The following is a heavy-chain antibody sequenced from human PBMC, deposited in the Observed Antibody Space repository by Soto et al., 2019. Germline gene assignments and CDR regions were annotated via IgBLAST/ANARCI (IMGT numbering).Heavy chain of an antibody. CDR2: LNHSGST. D-gene: IGHD4-17*01. CDR1: VGSISNYY. Sequence: QVQLQQWGAGLLKPSETLSLTCAVYVGSISNYYLSWIRQPQGKWLEWIGELNHSGSTNYNPSLKSRVTTSVDTSKNPFSLKRRYVTAADTAVYLCARSRGAVTTNAEAYWGQGTLVTGSS. J-gene: IGHJ4*02. V-gene: IGHV4-34*01. CDR3: ARSRGAVTTNAEAY.